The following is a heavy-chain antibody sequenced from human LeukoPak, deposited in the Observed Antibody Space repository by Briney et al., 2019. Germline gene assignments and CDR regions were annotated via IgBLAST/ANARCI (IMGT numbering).Heavy chain of an antibody. CDR1: GGSISSGSYY. CDR3: ARGNKDGIIVSRFDY. V-gene: IGHV4-61*02. CDR2: IHTSGST. J-gene: IGHJ4*02. D-gene: IGHD1-26*01. Sequence: SETLSLTCTASGGSISSGSYYWTWIRQPAGKTLEWIGRIHTSGSTNYNPSLKSRVTISGDTSKKQFSLKVSSVTAADTAVYYCARGNKDGIIVSRFDYWGQGTLVTVSS.